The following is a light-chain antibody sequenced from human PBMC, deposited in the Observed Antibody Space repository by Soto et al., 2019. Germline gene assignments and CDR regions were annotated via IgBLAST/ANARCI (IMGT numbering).Light chain of an antibody. CDR3: QQYGSSLI. CDR2: GAS. J-gene: IGKJ4*01. Sequence: EIVLTQSPGTLSLSPGESATLSCRASQTVNNDYLAWYQQQPGRAPRLLIYGASTGATGIPDRFSGSGSGTDFTLTISRLEREDFAVYYCQQYGSSLIFGGGTKVEIK. CDR1: QTVNNDY. V-gene: IGKV3-20*01.